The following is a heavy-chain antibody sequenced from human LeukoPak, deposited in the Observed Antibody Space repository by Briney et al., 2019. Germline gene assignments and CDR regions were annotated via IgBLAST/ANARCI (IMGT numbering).Heavy chain of an antibody. V-gene: IGHV7-4-1*02. Sequence: EASVKVSCKASGYTFTSYAMNWVRQAPGQGLEWMGWINTNTGNPTYAQGFTGRFVFSLDTSVSTAYLQISSLKAEDTAVYYCARGGYSSSSPLYYYYYMDVWGKGTTVTVSS. CDR2: INTNTGNP. CDR1: GYTFTSYA. D-gene: IGHD6-6*01. CDR3: ARGGYSSSSPLYYYYYMDV. J-gene: IGHJ6*03.